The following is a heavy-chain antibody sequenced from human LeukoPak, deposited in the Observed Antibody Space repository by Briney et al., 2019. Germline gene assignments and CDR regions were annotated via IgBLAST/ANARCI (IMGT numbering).Heavy chain of an antibody. Sequence: GASVKVSCKASGYTFTSYEINWVRQATGQGLEWMGWMNPNRGNTGSAQKFQGRVNMTRNTSISTAYMEMSSMRSEDTAVYYCARGLAPTYYDFWSGYRNWFDPWGQGTLVTVSS. V-gene: IGHV1-8*01. J-gene: IGHJ5*02. CDR2: MNPNRGNT. CDR1: GYTFTSYE. D-gene: IGHD3-3*01. CDR3: ARGLAPTYYDFWSGYRNWFDP.